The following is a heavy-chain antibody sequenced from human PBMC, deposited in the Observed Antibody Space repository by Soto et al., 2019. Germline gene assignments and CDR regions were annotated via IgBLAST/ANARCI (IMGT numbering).Heavy chain of an antibody. V-gene: IGHV4-4*02. CDR1: GGSISSSNW. J-gene: IGHJ5*02. CDR2: IYHSGTT. CDR3: ARWVRGYDLNWFDP. D-gene: IGHD5-12*01. Sequence: VITSETLSLTCAVYGGSISSSNWWSWVRQPLGKGLERIGEIYHSGTTNYNPSLKSRVTISVDKSSNQFSLKLSSVTAADTAVYYCARWVRGYDLNWFDPWGQGTLVTVSS.